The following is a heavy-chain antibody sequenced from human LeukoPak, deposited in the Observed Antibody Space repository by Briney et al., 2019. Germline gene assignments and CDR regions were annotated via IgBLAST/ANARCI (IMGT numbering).Heavy chain of an antibody. V-gene: IGHV3-53*01. CDR2: IYSGGST. CDR3: ARDKAAAGYYFDY. Sequence: GGSLRLSCAASGFTVSNNYMSWVRQAPGKGLEWVSVIYSGGSTYYADSVKGRFTISRDNSKNTLYLQMNSLRAEDTAVYYCARDKAAAGYYFDYWGQGTLVTVSS. J-gene: IGHJ4*02. CDR1: GFTVSNNY. D-gene: IGHD6-13*01.